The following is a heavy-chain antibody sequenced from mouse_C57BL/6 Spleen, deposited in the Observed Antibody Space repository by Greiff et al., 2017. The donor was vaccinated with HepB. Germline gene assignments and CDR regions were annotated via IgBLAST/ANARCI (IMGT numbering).Heavy chain of an antibody. CDR1: GFNIKDYY. V-gene: IGHV14-2*01. J-gene: IGHJ2*01. Sequence: EVQRVESGAELVKPGASVKLSCTASGFNIKDYYMHWVKQRTEQGLEWIGRIDPEDGETKYAPKFQGKATITADTSSNTAYLQLSSLTSEDTAVYYCARGPMVTTGPDYWGQGTTLTVSS. D-gene: IGHD2-2*01. CDR2: IDPEDGET. CDR3: ARGPMVTTGPDY.